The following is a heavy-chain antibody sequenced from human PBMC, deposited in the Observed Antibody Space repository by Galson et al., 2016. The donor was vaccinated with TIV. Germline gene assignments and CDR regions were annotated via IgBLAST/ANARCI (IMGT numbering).Heavy chain of an antibody. CDR1: GYRFGGSW. J-gene: IGHJ4*02. V-gene: IGHV5-10-1*01. CDR3: VTVAAYGYAWGDYKTF. D-gene: IGHD4-17*01. CDR2: IDPSDSYT. Sequence: QSGAEVKKPGESLRISCKGSGYRFGGSWISWVRQMPGQGLDFMGRIDPSDSYTSYSPSFQGHVTISADKSTGTAYLQWSSLRSSDTAIYYCVTVAAYGYAWGDYKTFWGRGTLVTVSS.